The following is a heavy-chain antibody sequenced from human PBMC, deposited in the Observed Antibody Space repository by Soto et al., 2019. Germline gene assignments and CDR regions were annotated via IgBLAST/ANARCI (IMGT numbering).Heavy chain of an antibody. Sequence: EVQLVESGGGLVQPGGSLRVSCGASGFNFDDYVMHWVRQVPGQGLEWVAGISRNGDMIGYADSVKGRFTISRDNAKNALYLQMNSLGVDDTAVYYCTRGNCVGDCYPLVGWFYPWGQGTLVNVSA. J-gene: IGHJ5*02. CDR1: GFNFDDYV. CDR2: ISRNGDMI. V-gene: IGHV3-9*01. CDR3: TRGNCVGDCYPLVGWFYP. D-gene: IGHD2-21*02.